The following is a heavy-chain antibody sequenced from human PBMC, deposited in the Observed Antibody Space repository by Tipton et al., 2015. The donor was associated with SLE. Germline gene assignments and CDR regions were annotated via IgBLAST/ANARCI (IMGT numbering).Heavy chain of an antibody. Sequence: SLRLSCAATGFTFTGYSMNWVRQAPGKGLEWISYITSSGSITHYADSVKGRFTISRDNAKNSLFLQMNSLRAEDTAVYYCARGPTQSYWGQGTLVTVSS. CDR3: ARGPTQSY. V-gene: IGHV3-48*01. J-gene: IGHJ4*02. CDR2: ITSSGSIT. CDR1: GFTFTGYS.